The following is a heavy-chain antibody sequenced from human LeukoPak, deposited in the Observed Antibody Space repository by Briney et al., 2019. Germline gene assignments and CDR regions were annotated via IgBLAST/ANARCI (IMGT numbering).Heavy chain of an antibody. CDR3: ARARLITMVRASLDY. D-gene: IGHD3-10*01. V-gene: IGHV1-46*01. J-gene: IGHJ4*02. Sequence: ASVKVSCKASGYTFTSYYMHWVRQAPGQGLEWMGIINPSGGGTSYAQKFQGRVTMTRDTSTSTVYMELSSLRSEDTAVYYCARARLITMVRASLDYWGQGTLVTVSS. CDR2: INPSGGGT. CDR1: GYTFTSYY.